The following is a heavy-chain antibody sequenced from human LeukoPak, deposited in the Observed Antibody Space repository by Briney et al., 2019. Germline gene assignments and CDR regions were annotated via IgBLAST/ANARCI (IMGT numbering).Heavy chain of an antibody. V-gene: IGHV1-46*01. CDR2: INPSGGST. D-gene: IGHD2-2*01. Sequence: ASVKVSCKASGYTFTSYYMNWVRQAPGQGLEWMGVINPSGGSTNNAQKFQGRVTMTRDTSTSTVYMELSSLRSEDTAVYYCARGYCSKTSCFDYYYYMDVWGKGTTVTVSS. CDR1: GYTFTSYY. CDR3: ARGYCSKTSCFDYYYYMDV. J-gene: IGHJ6*03.